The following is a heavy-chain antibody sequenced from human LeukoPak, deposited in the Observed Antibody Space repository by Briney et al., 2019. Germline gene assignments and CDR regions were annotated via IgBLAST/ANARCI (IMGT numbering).Heavy chain of an antibody. CDR3: ARGENYGDYYYYMDV. CDR1: GGSISSHY. V-gene: IGHV4-59*11. J-gene: IGHJ6*03. Sequence: SETLSLTCTVSGGSISSHYWSWIRQPPGKGLEWIGYTYYSGSTNYNPSLKSRVTISVDTSKNQFSLKLSSVTAADTAVYYCARGENYGDYYYYMDVWGKGTTVTVSS. CDR2: TYYSGST. D-gene: IGHD4-17*01.